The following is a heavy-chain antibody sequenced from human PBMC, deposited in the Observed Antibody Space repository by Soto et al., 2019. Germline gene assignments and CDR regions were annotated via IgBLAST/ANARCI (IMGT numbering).Heavy chain of an antibody. Sequence: QVQLVQSGAEVKKPGSSVRVTCKASGDNIITHELSWVRQAPGQGLEWMGGIIPISGTAEYAQKFQGRVTITADRSTSTVYMEVSSLRSEDTAIFYWARKGGDYSNALFYFDSWGQGTLVTVSS. V-gene: IGHV1-69*06. J-gene: IGHJ4*02. CDR2: IIPISGTA. CDR1: GDNIITHE. CDR3: ARKGGDYSNALFYFDS. D-gene: IGHD4-4*01.